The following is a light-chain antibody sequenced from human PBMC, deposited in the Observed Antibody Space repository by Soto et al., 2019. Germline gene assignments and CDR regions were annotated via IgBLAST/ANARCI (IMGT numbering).Light chain of an antibody. CDR2: EET. J-gene: IGKJ5*01. V-gene: IGKV3-11*01. Sequence: EIVLTQSPGTLSLSPGERATLSCRASRSVSTYFAWIQQKPGQAPRLLIYEETKRANGIPTRFSGSGSGTNFTLTISSLEPEDFAVYYCLQRPNWPPVINFGQGTRLEIK. CDR3: LQRPNWPPVIN. CDR1: RSVSTY.